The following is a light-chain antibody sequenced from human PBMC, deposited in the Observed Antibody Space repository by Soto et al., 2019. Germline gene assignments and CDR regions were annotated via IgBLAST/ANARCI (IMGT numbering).Light chain of an antibody. V-gene: IGKV1-33*01. CDR1: QDIGKN. J-gene: IGKJ5*01. Sequence: DIQMTQSPSPLSVSVGDRVTITCQASQDIGKNLNWYQQKPGKAPKLLIYDASNLETGVPSRFSGSGSGTDFTFTISRLQPEDIATYYCQHYDNLPSVTFGQGTRLEIK. CDR2: DAS. CDR3: QHYDNLPSVT.